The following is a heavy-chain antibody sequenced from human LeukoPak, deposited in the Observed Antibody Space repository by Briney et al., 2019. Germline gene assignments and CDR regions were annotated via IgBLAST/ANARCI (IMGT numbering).Heavy chain of an antibody. CDR3: AARKVRGVWFYLDY. CDR1: GLTATANA. Sequence: GGPLRLSFAAPGLTATANAMPWVGRAPGGGLGWALTIYDDNTYYADSVKGRFAISTDNSKNTLYLQMNSLRVEDTAVYFCAARKVRGVWFYLDYWGQGTLVTVSS. D-gene: IGHD3-10*01. V-gene: IGHV3-23*01. CDR2: IYDDNT. J-gene: IGHJ4*02.